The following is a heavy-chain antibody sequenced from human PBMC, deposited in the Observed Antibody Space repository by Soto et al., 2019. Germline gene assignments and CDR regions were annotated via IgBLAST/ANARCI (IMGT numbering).Heavy chain of an antibody. J-gene: IGHJ6*02. CDR3: ARATSHRSGWPSGYYYGMDV. D-gene: IGHD6-19*01. CDR1: GGSISSSNW. CDR2: IYHSGST. Sequence: SETLSLTCAVSGGSISSSNWWSWVRQPPGKGLEWIGEIYHSGSTNYNPSLKSRVTISVDKSKNQFSLKLSSVTAADTAVYYCARATSHRSGWPSGYYYGMDVWGQGTTVTVYS. V-gene: IGHV4-4*02.